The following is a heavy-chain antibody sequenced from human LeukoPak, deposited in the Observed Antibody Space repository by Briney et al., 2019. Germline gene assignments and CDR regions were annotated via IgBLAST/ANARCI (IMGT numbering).Heavy chain of an antibody. CDR1: GYSITSGYY. J-gene: IGHJ4*02. CDR2: IYHSGST. CDR3: ARLHCSGGSCHDY. V-gene: IGHV4-38-2*02. D-gene: IGHD2-15*01. Sequence: PSETLSLTCSVSGYSITSGYYWGWIRQPPGKGLEWIGSIYHSGSTNYNPSLKSRVTISVDTSKNQFSLKLSSVTAADTAVYYCARLHCSGGSCHDYWGQGTLVTVSS.